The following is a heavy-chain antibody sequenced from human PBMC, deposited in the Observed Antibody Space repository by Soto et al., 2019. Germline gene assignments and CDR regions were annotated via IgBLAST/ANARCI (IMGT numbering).Heavy chain of an antibody. D-gene: IGHD3-9*01. V-gene: IGHV3-66*01. Sequence: GSLSLSCAASGFTVSSNYMSWVRQAPGKGLERVSVIYSGGSTYYADSVKGRFTISRDNSKNTLYLQMNSLRAEDTAVYYCARGLLDYDILTGYSDYYYYYMDVWGKGTTLTVSS. CDR3: ARGLLDYDILTGYSDYYYYYMDV. CDR2: IYSGGST. J-gene: IGHJ6*03. CDR1: GFTVSSNY.